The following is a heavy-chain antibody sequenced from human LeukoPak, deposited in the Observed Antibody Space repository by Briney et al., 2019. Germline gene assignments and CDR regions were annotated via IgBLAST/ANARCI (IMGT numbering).Heavy chain of an antibody. CDR3: AREDESGWPYYYYYGMDV. J-gene: IGHJ6*02. CDR2: ISAYNGNT. V-gene: IGHV1-18*01. CDR1: GYTFTSYG. D-gene: IGHD6-19*01. Sequence: GASVKVSCKASGYTFTSYGISWVRQAPGQGLEWMGWISAYNGNTNYAQKLQGRVTMTTDTSTSTAYMELRSLRSDDTAVYYCAREDESGWPYYYYYGMDVWGQGTTVTVSS.